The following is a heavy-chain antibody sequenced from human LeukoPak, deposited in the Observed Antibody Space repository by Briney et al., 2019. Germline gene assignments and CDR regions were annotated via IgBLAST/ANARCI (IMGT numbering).Heavy chain of an antibody. V-gene: IGHV4-30-2*01. CDR2: IYHSGST. Sequence: PSETLSLTCAVSGGSISSGGYSWRWIRQPPGKGLEWIGYIYHSGSTYYNPSLKSRVTISVDRSKNQFSLKLSSVTAADTAVYYCARVRRAVRGVITNWFDPWGQGTLVTVSS. CDR1: GGSISSGGYS. J-gene: IGHJ5*02. D-gene: IGHD3-10*02. CDR3: ARVRRAVRGVITNWFDP.